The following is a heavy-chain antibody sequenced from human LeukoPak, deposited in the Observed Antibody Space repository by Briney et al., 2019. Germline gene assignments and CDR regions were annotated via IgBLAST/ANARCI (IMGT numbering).Heavy chain of an antibody. V-gene: IGHV4-4*07. CDR3: ARGRGSSWYYFDS. CDR1: GGSTSSYY. Sequence: PSETLSLTCTVSGGSTSSYYWSWVRQPAGKGLEWIGRIYASGNTNYNPSLKGRVTMTVDTPKNQFSLNLSSVTAADTAVYYCARGRGSSWYYFDSWGQGTLVTVSS. D-gene: IGHD6-13*01. J-gene: IGHJ4*02. CDR2: IYASGNT.